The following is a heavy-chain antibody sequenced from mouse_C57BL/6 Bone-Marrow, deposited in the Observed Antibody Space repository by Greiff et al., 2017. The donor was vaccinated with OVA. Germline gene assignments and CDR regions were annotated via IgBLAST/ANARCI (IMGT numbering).Heavy chain of an antibody. V-gene: IGHV1-50*01. Sequence: QVQLKQPGAELVKPGASVKLSCKASGYTFTSYWMQWVKQRPGQGLEWIGEIDPSDSYTNYNQKFKGKATLTVDTSSSTAYMQLSSLTSEDSAVYYCARERMGLPAWFAYWGQGTLVTVSA. CDR1: GYTFTSYW. CDR2: IDPSDSYT. D-gene: IGHD2-4*01. J-gene: IGHJ3*01. CDR3: ARERMGLPAWFAY.